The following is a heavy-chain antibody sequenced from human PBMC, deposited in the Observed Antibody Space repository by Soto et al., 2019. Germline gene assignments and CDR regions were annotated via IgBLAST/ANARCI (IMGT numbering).Heavy chain of an antibody. J-gene: IGHJ4*02. CDR2: ISCNSGNL. Sequence: EVQLVESGGGLVQPGRSLKRSCAASGFTFDDYAMHWVRQGPGKGLEWVSSISCNSGNLGYADSVKGRFTISRDNAKTSLYLQMNSLRGEDAALFYCAKGSSTTVFAFNDYWGQGTLVTASA. CDR1: GFTFDDYA. D-gene: IGHD4-17*01. V-gene: IGHV3-9*01. CDR3: AKGSSTTVFAFNDY.